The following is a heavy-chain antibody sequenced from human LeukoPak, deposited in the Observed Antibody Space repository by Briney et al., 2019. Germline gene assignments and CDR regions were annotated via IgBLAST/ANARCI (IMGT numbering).Heavy chain of an antibody. CDR1: GFTLSSYE. Sequence: GGPLRLSCAASGFTLSSYEMNWVRQAPGKGLEWVSYISSSGSTIYYADSVKGRFTISRDNAKNSLYLQMNSLRAEDTAVYYCARATSYGSWGEAFDIWGQGTMVTVSS. J-gene: IGHJ3*02. V-gene: IGHV3-48*03. CDR2: ISSSGSTI. CDR3: ARATSYGSWGEAFDI. D-gene: IGHD2-2*01.